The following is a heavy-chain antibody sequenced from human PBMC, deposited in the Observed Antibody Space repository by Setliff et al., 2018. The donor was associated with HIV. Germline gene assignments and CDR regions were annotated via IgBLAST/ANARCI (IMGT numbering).Heavy chain of an antibody. V-gene: IGHV4-39*01. CDR3: ARDSRMIMEGTDY. CDR2: IYYSGST. CDR1: GGSISSSSYY. Sequence: PSETLSLTCTVSGGSISSSSYYWGWIRQPPGKGLEWIGSIYYSGSTYYNPSLKSRVTISVDTSKNQFSLKLSSVTAADTAVYYCARDSRMIMEGTDYWGQGILVTVSS. D-gene: IGHD3-16*01. J-gene: IGHJ4*02.